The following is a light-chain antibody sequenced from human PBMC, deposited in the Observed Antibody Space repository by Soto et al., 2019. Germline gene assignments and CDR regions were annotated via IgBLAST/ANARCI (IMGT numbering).Light chain of an antibody. CDR3: QQYNQWPLT. Sequence: ETVMTQSPATLSVSPGEGATLSCRASQSVTNNLAWYQQKPGQAPRLIIYFTSTRATGIPARLSGSGSGTEFSLHISSLQSEDFAVYYCQQYNQWPLTFGGGTKVETK. CDR1: QSVTNN. J-gene: IGKJ4*01. CDR2: FTS. V-gene: IGKV3-15*01.